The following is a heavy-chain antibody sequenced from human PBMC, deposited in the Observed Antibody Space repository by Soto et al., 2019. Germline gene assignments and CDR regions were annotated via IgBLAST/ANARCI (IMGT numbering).Heavy chain of an antibody. CDR1: GDTLNNYA. Sequence: SVKVSCKASGDTLNNYAINWVRQAPGQGLEWMGGILPIFKTPTYAQKFQGRVTIAADESTSTAYMEVSSLRSDDTAVYFCATLASGGYFFQYWGQGTLVTVSS. V-gene: IGHV1-69*13. CDR2: ILPIFKTP. J-gene: IGHJ4*02. D-gene: IGHD5-12*01. CDR3: ATLASGGYFFQY.